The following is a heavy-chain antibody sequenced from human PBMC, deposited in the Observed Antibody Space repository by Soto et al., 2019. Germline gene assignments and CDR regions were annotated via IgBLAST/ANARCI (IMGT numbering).Heavy chain of an antibody. CDR1: GYTFTSYY. CDR3: ARGSRFGDLDY. CDR2: MNPNSGNT. V-gene: IGHV1-8*01. D-gene: IGHD4-17*01. J-gene: IGHJ4*02. Sequence: GASVEVSCDASGYTFTSYYLNWVRQATGQGLEWMGWMNPNSGNTGYAQKFQGRVTMTRNTSISTAYMELSSLRSEDTAAYYCARGSRFGDLDYSGQGTLVTGSS.